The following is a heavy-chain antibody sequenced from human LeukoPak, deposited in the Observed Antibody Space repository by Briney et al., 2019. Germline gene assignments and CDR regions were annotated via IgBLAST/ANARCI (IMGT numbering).Heavy chain of an antibody. J-gene: IGHJ5*02. Sequence: SETLSLTCTVSGGSISSYFWSWIRRPPGEGLEWIGDIYSSGRTYYNPSLKSRVTISVDTSKNQFSLKLSSVTAADTAVYYCARSIGARNWFDPWGQGTLVTVSS. CDR2: IYSSGRT. CDR3: ARSIGARNWFDP. CDR1: GGSISSYF. D-gene: IGHD6-6*01. V-gene: IGHV4-59*12.